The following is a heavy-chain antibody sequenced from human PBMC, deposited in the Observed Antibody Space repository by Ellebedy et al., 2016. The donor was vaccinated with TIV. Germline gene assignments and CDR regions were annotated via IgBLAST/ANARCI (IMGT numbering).Heavy chain of an antibody. D-gene: IGHD2-2*01. CDR1: GFTFDDYA. Sequence: SLKIYCAASGFTFDDYAMHWVRQAPGKGLERVPGITGNSGSIGYADSVKGRFTISRDNAKNSLYLQMNSLRAEDTALYYSAKAFCSSTSCYPDYWGQGTLVTVSS. CDR3: AKAFCSSTSCYPDY. V-gene: IGHV3-9*01. J-gene: IGHJ4*02. CDR2: ITGNSGSI.